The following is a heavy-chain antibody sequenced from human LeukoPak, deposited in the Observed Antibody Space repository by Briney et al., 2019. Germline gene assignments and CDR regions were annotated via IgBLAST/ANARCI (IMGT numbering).Heavy chain of an antibody. V-gene: IGHV1-69*05. CDR2: IIPIFGTA. D-gene: IGHD5-12*01. J-gene: IGHJ6*03. CDR3: ARGEVATMTYYYYYMDV. Sequence: SVKVSCKASGGTFSSYAISWVRQAPGQGLEWMGGIIPIFGTANYAQKFQGRVTITTDESTSTAYMELSSLRSEDTAVYYCARGEVATMTYYYYYMDVWGKGTTVTASS. CDR1: GGTFSSYA.